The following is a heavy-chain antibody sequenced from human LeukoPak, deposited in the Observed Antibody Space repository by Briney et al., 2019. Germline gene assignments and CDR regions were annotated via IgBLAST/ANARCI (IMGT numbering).Heavy chain of an antibody. J-gene: IGHJ4*02. V-gene: IGHV3-30-3*01. D-gene: IGHD6-19*01. Sequence: PGGSLRLSCAASGFTFSTYAVHWVRQAPGKGLEWVAVISYDGSNKYYTDSVKGRFTISRDNSKNTLYLQMSSLRTEDTAVYCCARDPATYSSGRWGGFDYWGQGTLVTVSS. CDR1: GFTFSTYA. CDR3: ARDPATYSSGRWGGFDY. CDR2: ISYDGSNK.